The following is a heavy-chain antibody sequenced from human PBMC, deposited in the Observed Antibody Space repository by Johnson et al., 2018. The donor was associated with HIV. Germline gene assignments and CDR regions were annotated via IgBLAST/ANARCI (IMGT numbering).Heavy chain of an antibody. J-gene: IGHJ3*01. D-gene: IGHD6-13*01. CDR1: GFTFDDYA. CDR2: ISWNSGSI. CDR3: AKDKWSSSWYVAFDL. V-gene: IGHV3-9*01. Sequence: VQLVESGGGLVQPGRSLRLSCAASGFTFDDYAMHWVRQAPGKGLEWVSGISWNSGSIGYADSVKGRFTISRDNAKNSLYLQMNSLRPEDTALYYCAKDKWSSSWYVAFDLWGQGTMVTVSS.